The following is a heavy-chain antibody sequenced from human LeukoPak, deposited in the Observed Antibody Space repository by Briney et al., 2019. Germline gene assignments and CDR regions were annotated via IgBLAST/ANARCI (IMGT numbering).Heavy chain of an antibody. V-gene: IGHV4-39*01. D-gene: IGHD4-11*01. CDR2: IYYSGST. Sequence: ASETLSLTCTVSGGSISSSSYYWSWIRQPPGKGLEWIGNIYYSGSTYYNPSLKSRVTISVDTSKNQFSLKLSSVTAADTAVYYCVKSNDYSSYGGSIDYWGQGTLVTVSS. CDR1: GGSISSSSYY. J-gene: IGHJ4*02. CDR3: VKSNDYSSYGGSIDY.